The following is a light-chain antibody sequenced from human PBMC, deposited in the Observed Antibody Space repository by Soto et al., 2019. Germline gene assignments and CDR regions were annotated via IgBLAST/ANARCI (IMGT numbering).Light chain of an antibody. CDR2: AAS. CDR1: QSISSW. J-gene: IGKJ4*01. CDR3: QQYNSYPLT. V-gene: IGKV1-5*01. Sequence: DIQMTQSPSTLSASVGDRVTISCRASQSISSWLAWYQQKPGKAPKLLIYAASSLESGVPPRFSGSGSGTDFTLTISSLQPEDFATYYCQQYNSYPLTFGGGTKVDIK.